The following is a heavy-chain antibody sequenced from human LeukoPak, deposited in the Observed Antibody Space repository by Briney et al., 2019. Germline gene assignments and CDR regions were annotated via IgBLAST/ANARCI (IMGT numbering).Heavy chain of an antibody. V-gene: IGHV1-69*01. CDR2: IVPILSTT. CDR3: ARGPPPYTEGDLFYYYGLDV. Sequence: SVKVSCKASGGSFSNYAISWVRQAPGQGLEWMGGIVPILSTTNYARKFQGRVTMTAGESTSTAYMELSSLRSDDTAVYYCARGPPPYTEGDLFYYYGLDVWGQGTLVTVSS. D-gene: IGHD3-16*01. CDR1: GGSFSNYA. J-gene: IGHJ6*02.